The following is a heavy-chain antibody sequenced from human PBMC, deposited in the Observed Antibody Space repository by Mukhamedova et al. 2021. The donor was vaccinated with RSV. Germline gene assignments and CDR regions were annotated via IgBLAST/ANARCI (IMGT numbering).Heavy chain of an antibody. D-gene: IGHD3-16*02. CDR3: ARALDVWGSFRGRS. Sequence: GRFTISRDNTKNSLYLQMNSLRAEDTAVYYCARALDVWGSFRGRSWGQGTLVTVSS. V-gene: IGHV3-48*03. J-gene: IGHJ4*02.